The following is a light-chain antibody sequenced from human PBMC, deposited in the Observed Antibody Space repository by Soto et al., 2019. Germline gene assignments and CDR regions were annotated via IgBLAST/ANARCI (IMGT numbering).Light chain of an antibody. Sequence: QSALTQPASVSGSPGQSITISCTGTSSDVGGYNYVSWYQQHPGKAPKLIIYEVSNRPSGVSNRFSGSKSGNTASLTISGLQAEDEADYYCSSYTSSSPYVFGPGTKVTVL. CDR2: EVS. CDR1: SSDVGGYNY. J-gene: IGLJ1*01. CDR3: SSYTSSSPYV. V-gene: IGLV2-14*01.